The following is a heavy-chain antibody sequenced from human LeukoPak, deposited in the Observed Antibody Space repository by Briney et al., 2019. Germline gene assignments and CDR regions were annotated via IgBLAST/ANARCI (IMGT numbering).Heavy chain of an antibody. Sequence: GGSLRLSCAASGFTVSSNYMSWVRQAPGKGLEWVSAISGSGGSTYYADSVKGRFTISRDNSKNTLYLQMNSLRAEDTAVYYCAKDRSFLEWFPTTWGQGTLVTVSS. CDR2: ISGSGGST. D-gene: IGHD3-3*01. CDR1: GFTVSSNY. CDR3: AKDRSFLEWFPTT. J-gene: IGHJ5*02. V-gene: IGHV3-23*01.